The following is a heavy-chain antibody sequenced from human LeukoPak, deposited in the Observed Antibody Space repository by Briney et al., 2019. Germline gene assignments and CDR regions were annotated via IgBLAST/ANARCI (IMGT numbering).Heavy chain of an antibody. CDR1: GFTVSTNY. CDR2: IYSDGRT. V-gene: IGHV3-53*01. Sequence: GGSLRLSCAASGFTVSTNYMSWVRQAPGKGLEWVSVIYSDGRTYYADSVKGRFTISRDNSKNTLYLQMNSLRAEDTDVYYCARDSGRFDVFDIWGQGTMVTVSS. J-gene: IGHJ3*02. D-gene: IGHD3-10*01. CDR3: ARDSGRFDVFDI.